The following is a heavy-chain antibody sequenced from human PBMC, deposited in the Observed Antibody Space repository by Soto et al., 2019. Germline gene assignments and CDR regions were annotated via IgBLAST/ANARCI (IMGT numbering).Heavy chain of an antibody. V-gene: IGHV3-23*01. CDR2: ISGSDGKT. D-gene: IGHD2-8*01. CDR3: AKSAPPYCTNGVCPPFDY. CDR1: GFSFGSYA. J-gene: IGHJ4*02. Sequence: GGSLRLSCAASGFSFGSYALSWVRQSPGKGLEWVSTISGSDGKTFYADSVKGRFTISRDNSKNTLYLQMNSLRAEDTAVYYCAKSAPPYCTNGVCPPFDYWGQGTLVTVSS.